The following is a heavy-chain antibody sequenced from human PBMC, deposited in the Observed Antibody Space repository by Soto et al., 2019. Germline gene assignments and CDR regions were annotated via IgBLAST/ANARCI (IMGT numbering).Heavy chain of an antibody. CDR2: IYYSGRT. D-gene: IGHD3-22*01. V-gene: IGHV4-59*01. CDR3: ARDYYYDSRGYPGAYYYGMDV. Sequence: PSETLSLTCTVSGGSLSSYYWSWIRQPPGKGLEWIGHIYYSGRTNYNPSLKSRVTISGDTSKNQLSLKLSSVTAADTAVYYCARDYYYDSRGYPGAYYYGMDVWGQGTTVTAP. J-gene: IGHJ6*02. CDR1: GGSLSSYY.